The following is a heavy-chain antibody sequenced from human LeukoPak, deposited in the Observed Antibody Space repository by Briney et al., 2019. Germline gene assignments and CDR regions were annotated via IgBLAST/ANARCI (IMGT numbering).Heavy chain of an antibody. J-gene: IGHJ4*02. CDR2: IYHSGST. D-gene: IGHD4-17*01. Sequence: PSETLSLTCAVSGASLSSTNWWNWVRQPPGKGLEWLGEIYHSGSTKYNPSLKSRVTMSVDKSKNQFSLKLSSVTAADTAVYFCARENTVTTPFEYWGQGILVTVSS. CDR3: ARENTVTTPFEY. CDR1: GASLSSTNW. V-gene: IGHV4-4*02.